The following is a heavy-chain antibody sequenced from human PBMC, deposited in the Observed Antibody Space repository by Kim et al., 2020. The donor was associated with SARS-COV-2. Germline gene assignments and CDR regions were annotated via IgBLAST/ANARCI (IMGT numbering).Heavy chain of an antibody. D-gene: IGHD3-22*01. CDR3: ARPYDSSGYYYDGAAFDI. J-gene: IGHJ3*02. CDR1: GGSISSSSYY. Sequence: SETLSLTCTVSGGSISSSSYYWGWIRQPPGKGLEWIGSIYYSGSTYYNPSLKSRVTISVDTSKNQFSLKLSSVTAADTAVYYCARPYDSSGYYYDGAAFDIWGQGTMVTVSS. V-gene: IGHV4-39*01. CDR2: IYYSGST.